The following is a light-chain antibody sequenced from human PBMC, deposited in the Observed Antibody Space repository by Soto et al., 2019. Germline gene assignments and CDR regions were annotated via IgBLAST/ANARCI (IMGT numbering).Light chain of an antibody. Sequence: DIQMTQSPSTLSASVGDRVTITCRASQSITIWLAWYQQKPGKAPNLLIYKASILESGVPSRFSGSGSGTEFTLTINSLQPDDFATYYCQQYSSYSWTFGQGPKVEIK. CDR1: QSITIW. CDR2: KAS. J-gene: IGKJ1*01. V-gene: IGKV1-5*03. CDR3: QQYSSYSWT.